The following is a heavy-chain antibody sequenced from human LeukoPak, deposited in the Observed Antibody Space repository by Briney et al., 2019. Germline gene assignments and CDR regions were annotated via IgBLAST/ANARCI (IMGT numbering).Heavy chain of an antibody. J-gene: IGHJ4*02. V-gene: IGHV3-23*01. CDR1: GFTFTTYG. Sequence: GGSLRLSCAASGFTFTTYGVSWVRQAPGKGLEWVSVISDSGGSTYYPDSVKGRFTISRDSSKNTLYLQMNSLRAEDTAVYYCAKLSGGSCYSPAGYWGQGTLVTVSS. CDR2: ISDSGGST. D-gene: IGHD2-15*01. CDR3: AKLSGGSCYSPAGY.